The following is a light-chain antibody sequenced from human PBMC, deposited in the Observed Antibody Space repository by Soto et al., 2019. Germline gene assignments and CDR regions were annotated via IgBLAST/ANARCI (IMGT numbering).Light chain of an antibody. Sequence: EVVMTQSPATLSLSPGERATLSCRASQSVSSNLVWYQQKPGQPPRLLIYDSSTRATGIPARFSGSGSGTEFTLTISSLQSEDFALYFCQQCNNSPYTFGHGTKLEIK. CDR2: DSS. V-gene: IGKV3-15*01. CDR1: QSVSSN. CDR3: QQCNNSPYT. J-gene: IGKJ2*01.